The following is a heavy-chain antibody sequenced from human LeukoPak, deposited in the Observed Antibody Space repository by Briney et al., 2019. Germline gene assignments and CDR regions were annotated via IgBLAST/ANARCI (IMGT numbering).Heavy chain of an antibody. CDR3: ARDLHSGYDLMEATYYYYMDV. Sequence: SVKVSCKASGYTFTSYAMHWVRQAPGQGLEWMGGIIPIFGTANYAQKFQGRVTITTDESTSTAYMELSSLRSEDTAVYYCARDLHSGYDLMEATYYYYMDVWGKGTTVTVSS. D-gene: IGHD5-12*01. V-gene: IGHV1-69*05. J-gene: IGHJ6*03. CDR1: GYTFTSYA. CDR2: IIPIFGTA.